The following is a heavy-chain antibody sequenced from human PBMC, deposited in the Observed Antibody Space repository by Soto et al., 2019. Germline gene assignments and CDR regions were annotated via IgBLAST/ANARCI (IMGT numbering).Heavy chain of an antibody. J-gene: IGHJ3*02. CDR1: GFTFTSSS. V-gene: IGHV3-48*01. Sequence: GGSLRLSCAASGFTFTSSSMNWVRQAPGKGLEWVSYIRGTTHYADSVKGRFTISRDNARSSLYLQMNSLRADDTAVYYCARDDSFAFDIWGQGTMVTVSS. CDR3: ARDDSFAFDI. CDR2: IRGTT. D-gene: IGHD2-21*01.